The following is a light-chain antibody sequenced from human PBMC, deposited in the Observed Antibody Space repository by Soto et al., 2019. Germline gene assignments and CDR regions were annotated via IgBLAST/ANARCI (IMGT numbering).Light chain of an antibody. CDR3: HQYNNWSPWT. CDR2: GAS. J-gene: IGKJ1*01. Sequence: EIVMTQSPATLSVSPGERATLSCRASQSVSSNLAWYQQKPGQAPRLLIYGASTRATGIPARFSGSGSGTEFTLTISSLQSEDFAVYSCHQYNNWSPWTFGQGTKVEIE. CDR1: QSVSSN. V-gene: IGKV3-15*01.